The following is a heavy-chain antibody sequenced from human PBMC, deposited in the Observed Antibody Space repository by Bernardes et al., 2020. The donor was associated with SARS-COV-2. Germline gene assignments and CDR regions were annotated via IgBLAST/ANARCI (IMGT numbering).Heavy chain of an antibody. V-gene: IGHV3-23*01. CDR1: GFTSHTYA. Sequence: GGSLRLSCAASGFTSHTYAMSWVRPAPGKGLAWVSTINHSGGRPYYADSVKGRFTISRDNSKNTLYLQMNSLRAEDTALYYCAKDLYGDYDIDCWGQGTLVTVSS. D-gene: IGHD4-17*01. CDR2: INHSGGRP. J-gene: IGHJ4*02. CDR3: AKDLYGDYDIDC.